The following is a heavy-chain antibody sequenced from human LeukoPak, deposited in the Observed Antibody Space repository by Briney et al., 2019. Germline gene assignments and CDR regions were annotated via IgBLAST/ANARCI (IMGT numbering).Heavy chain of an antibody. CDR1: GYTFTSYY. CDR3: ASSMVRGVWEDV. J-gene: IGHJ6*02. CDR2: IIPIFGTA. D-gene: IGHD3-10*01. Sequence: ASVKVSCKASGYTFTSYYMHWVRQAPGQGLEWMGGIIPIFGTANYAQKFQGRVTITADESTSTAYMELSSLRSEDTAVYYCASSMVRGVWEDVWGQGTTVTVSS. V-gene: IGHV1-69*13.